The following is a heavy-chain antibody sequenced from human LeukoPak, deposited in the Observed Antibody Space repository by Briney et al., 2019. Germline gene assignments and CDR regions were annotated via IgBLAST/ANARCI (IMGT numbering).Heavy chain of an antibody. CDR2: IYYSKNT. J-gene: IGHJ4*02. CDR3: VSPRGFSYGYFDY. V-gene: IGHV4-39*01. CDR1: GGSISSSSAY. D-gene: IGHD5-18*01. Sequence: SETLSLTCTVSGGSISSSSAYWSWIRQPPGKGLEWIGSIYYSKNTYYNPSLKSRVTISADTSKNQFSLTLGSVSATDTAVYYCVSPRGFSYGYFDYWGQGTLVTVSS.